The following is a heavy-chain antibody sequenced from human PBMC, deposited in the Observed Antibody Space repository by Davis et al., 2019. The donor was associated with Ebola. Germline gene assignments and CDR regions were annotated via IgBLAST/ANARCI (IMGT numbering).Heavy chain of an antibody. Sequence: PGGSLRLSCAASGFTFSDFSMNWVRQAPGEALEWISYITTGSNAIHYADSVKGRFTVSRDNVKNSLFRQMNSLRDEDSAVYYCVRDYIFAFDLWGQGAQVTVSS. CDR1: GFTFSDFS. CDR2: ITTGSNAI. CDR3: VRDYIFAFDL. V-gene: IGHV3-48*02. J-gene: IGHJ5*02.